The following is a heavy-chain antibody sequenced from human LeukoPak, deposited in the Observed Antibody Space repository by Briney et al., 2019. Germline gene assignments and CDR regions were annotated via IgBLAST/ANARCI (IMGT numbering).Heavy chain of an antibody. CDR3: AKGDYYDSSGYYGSLMVFDI. V-gene: IGHV3-23*01. J-gene: IGHJ3*02. CDR2: ISGSGGST. Sequence: GGSLRLSCAASGFTFSSYAMSWVRRAPGKGLEWVSAISGSGGSTYYADSVKGRFTISRDNSKNTLYLQMNSLRAEDTAVYYCAKGDYYDSSGYYGSLMVFDIWGQGTMVTVSS. D-gene: IGHD3-22*01. CDR1: GFTFSSYA.